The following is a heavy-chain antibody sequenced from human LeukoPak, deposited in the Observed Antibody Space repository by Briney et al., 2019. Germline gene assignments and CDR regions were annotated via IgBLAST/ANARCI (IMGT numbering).Heavy chain of an antibody. CDR3: AGSSDYYDSSGYYYDKYYFDY. Sequence: SVKVSCTASGGTFSSYAISWVRQAPGQGLEWMGGIIPIFGTANYAQKFQGRVTITADESTSTAYMELSSLRFEDTAVYYCAGSSDYYDSSGYYYDKYYFDYWGQGTLVTVSS. V-gene: IGHV1-69*13. J-gene: IGHJ4*02. CDR1: GGTFSSYA. D-gene: IGHD3-22*01. CDR2: IIPIFGTA.